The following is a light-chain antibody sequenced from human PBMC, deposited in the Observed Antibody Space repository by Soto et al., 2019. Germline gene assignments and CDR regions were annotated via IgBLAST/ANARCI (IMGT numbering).Light chain of an antibody. CDR1: HDISNY. CDR2: AAS. V-gene: IGKV1-27*01. CDR3: QRYNSALALT. J-gene: IGKJ4*01. Sequence: DIQMTQSPSSQSASVGDRVTITCRASHDISNYLAWYQQKPGKVPNLLIYAASTLQSGVPSRFSGSGSGTDFTLTISSLQPEDVATYFCQRYNSALALTFGGGTKVEIK.